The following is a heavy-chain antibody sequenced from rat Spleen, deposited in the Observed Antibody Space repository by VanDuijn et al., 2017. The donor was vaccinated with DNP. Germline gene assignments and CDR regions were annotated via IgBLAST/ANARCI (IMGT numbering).Heavy chain of an antibody. J-gene: IGHJ1*01. V-gene: IGHV3-1*01. D-gene: IGHD1-6*01. CDR1: GYSITSSY. CDR3: ARGVYATYYYRNWYFDF. CDR2: ISYSGYT. Sequence: EVQLQESGPGLVKPSQSLSLTCSVTGYSITSSYRWNWIRKFPGNKLEWMGYISYSGYTHYNPSLKSRISITRDTSKNQFFLHLNSVTAEDTATYYCARGVYATYYYRNWYFDFWGPGTMVTVSS.